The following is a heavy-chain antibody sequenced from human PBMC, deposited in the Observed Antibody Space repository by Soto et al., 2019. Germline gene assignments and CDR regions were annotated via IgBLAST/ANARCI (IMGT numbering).Heavy chain of an antibody. V-gene: IGHV4-59*01. D-gene: IGHD2-2*01. CDR3: AREASGYAYYFDY. Sequence: SETLSLTCTVSGGSISSYYWSWIRQPPGKGLEWIGYIYYSGSTNYNPSLKSRVTISMDTSKNQFSLRLSSVTAADTAVYFCAREASGYAYYFDYWGQGTLVTVSS. J-gene: IGHJ4*02. CDR2: IYYSGST. CDR1: GGSISSYY.